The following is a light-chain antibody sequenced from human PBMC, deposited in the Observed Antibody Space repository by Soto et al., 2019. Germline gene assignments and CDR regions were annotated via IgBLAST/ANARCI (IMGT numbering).Light chain of an antibody. V-gene: IGKV3-15*01. Sequence: EIVMTQSPATLSVSPGERATLSCRASQSVSSNLAWYQQKPGQAPRLLIYGASTRATGVPARFSGSGSGTEFTLTIRSLQSEDFAVYYCKQYNDWPRTFGLGTKVDIK. J-gene: IGKJ1*01. CDR1: QSVSSN. CDR2: GAS. CDR3: KQYNDWPRT.